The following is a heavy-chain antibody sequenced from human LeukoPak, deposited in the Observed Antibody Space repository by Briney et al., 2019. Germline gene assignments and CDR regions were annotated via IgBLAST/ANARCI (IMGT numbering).Heavy chain of an antibody. J-gene: IGHJ6*03. CDR3: ARARRAPRGYSYGSLIYYYYYYMDV. CDR2: IDWDDDK. V-gene: IGHV2-70*11. Sequence: SGPTLVNPTQTLTLTCTFSGFSLSTSGMCVSWIRQPPGKALEWLARIDWDDDKYYSTSLKTRLTISKDTSKSQVVLTMTNMDPVDTATYYCARARRAPRGYSYGSLIYYYYYYMDVWGKGTTVTVSS. D-gene: IGHD5-18*01. CDR1: GFSLSTSGMC.